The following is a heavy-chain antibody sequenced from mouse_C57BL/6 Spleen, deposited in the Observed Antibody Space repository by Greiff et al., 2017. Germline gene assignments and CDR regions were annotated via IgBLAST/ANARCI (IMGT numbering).Heavy chain of an antibody. Sequence: EVMLVESEGGLVQPGSSMKLSCTASGFTFSDYYMAWVRQVPEKGLEWVANINYDGSSTYYLDSLKSRFIISRDNAKNILYLQMSSLKSEDTATYYCAREAAPTYAMDYWGQGTSVTVSS. J-gene: IGHJ4*01. D-gene: IGHD6-1*01. CDR1: GFTFSDYY. V-gene: IGHV5-16*01. CDR3: AREAAPTYAMDY. CDR2: INYDGSST.